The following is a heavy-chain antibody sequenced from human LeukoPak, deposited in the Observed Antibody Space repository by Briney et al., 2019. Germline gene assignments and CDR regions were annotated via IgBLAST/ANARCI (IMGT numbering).Heavy chain of an antibody. Sequence: GGSLRLSCAASGFTFSSYAMGWVRQAPGKGLEWVSAISGSGGSTYYADSVKGRFTISRDNSKNTLYLQMNSLRAEDTAVYYCAKSPIGYYDSSGYYYDPMIFDYWGQGTLVTVSS. CDR1: GFTFSSYA. CDR3: AKSPIGYYDSSGYYYDPMIFDY. CDR2: ISGSGGST. J-gene: IGHJ4*02. V-gene: IGHV3-23*01. D-gene: IGHD3-22*01.